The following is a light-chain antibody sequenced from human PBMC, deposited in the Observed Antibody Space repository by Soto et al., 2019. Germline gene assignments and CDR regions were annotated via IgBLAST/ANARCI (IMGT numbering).Light chain of an antibody. CDR3: QSYDSSLSGFYV. Sequence: QSVLAQPPSVSGAPGQSVTISCTGSSSNIGAGYDVHWYHQLPGTAPKLLIYGNSNRPSGVPDRFSGSKSGTSASLAITGLQAEDEADYYCQSYDSSLSGFYVFGTGTKLTVL. CDR1: SSNIGAGYD. V-gene: IGLV1-40*01. J-gene: IGLJ1*01. CDR2: GNS.